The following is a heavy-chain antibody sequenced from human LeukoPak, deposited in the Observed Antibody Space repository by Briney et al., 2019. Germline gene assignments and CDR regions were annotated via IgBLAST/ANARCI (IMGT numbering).Heavy chain of an antibody. J-gene: IGHJ3*02. CDR1: GGTFSSYA. CDR3: ARGAATTAVRGADAFHI. V-gene: IGHV1-69*04. Sequence: GSSVRVSCKASGGTFSSYAISWVRQAPGQGLEWMGRIIPGLGIADDAPTFQGRVTIAADKTTSTAYVDVSSLRSEDTAVYYCARGAATTAVRGADAFHIWGQGTMVTV. CDR2: IIPGLGIA. D-gene: IGHD3-10*01.